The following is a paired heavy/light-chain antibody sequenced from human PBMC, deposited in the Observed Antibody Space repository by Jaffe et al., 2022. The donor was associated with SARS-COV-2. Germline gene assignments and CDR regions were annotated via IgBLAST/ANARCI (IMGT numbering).Light chain of an antibody. V-gene: IGKV1-27*01. CDR2: GAS. J-gene: IGKJ3*01. CDR1: RGVSNY. CDR3: QKYDSAPFS. Sequence: DIQVTQSPSFLSASVGDRITITCRASRGVSNYLAWYQQRPGKTPQLLIYGASTLQPGVPSRFSGSGSGTHFTLTISGLQSEDGATYYCQKYDSAPFSFGPGTRVD.
Heavy chain of an antibody. CDR3: ARRPPNRLYGLDV. Sequence: QVQLEQSGAEVKKPGASVKVSCKASGYVFSDYFLHWIRQAPGQGLEWMGWINVYSGGTSYAQSVRGRVTMTRDTSISTAFMELSRLQSDDTAVYYCARRPPNRLYGLDVWGQGTTVIVTS. CDR1: GYVFSDYF. CDR2: INVYSGGT. J-gene: IGHJ6*02. V-gene: IGHV1-2*02.